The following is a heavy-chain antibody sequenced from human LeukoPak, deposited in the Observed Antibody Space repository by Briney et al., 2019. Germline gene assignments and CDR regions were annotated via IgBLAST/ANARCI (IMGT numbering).Heavy chain of an antibody. Sequence: GGPLRLSCAASGFTFSSYSMNWVRQAPGKGLEWVSYISSSGSTIYYADSVKGRFTISRDNAKSSLYLQMNSLRDEDTAVYYCARDYDNSSYYVNLFDYWGQGTLVTVSS. CDR1: GFTFSSYS. CDR3: ARDYDNSSYYVNLFDY. CDR2: ISSSGSTI. J-gene: IGHJ4*02. D-gene: IGHD3-22*01. V-gene: IGHV3-48*02.